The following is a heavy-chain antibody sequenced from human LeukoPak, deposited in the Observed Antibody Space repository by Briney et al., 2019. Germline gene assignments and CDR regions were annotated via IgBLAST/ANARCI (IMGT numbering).Heavy chain of an antibody. CDR1: GFTFSDHY. CDR3: AVGRVATNAFDI. D-gene: IGHD5-12*01. J-gene: IGHJ3*02. V-gene: IGHV3-72*01. Sequence: GGSLRLSCAASGFTFSDHYMDWVRQAPGKGLEWVGRIRNKAKSSTTDYAASVKGRFTISRDDSENSVFLQMNSLKTEDTAVYYCAVGRVATNAFDIWGLGIMVTVSS. CDR2: IRNKAKSSTT.